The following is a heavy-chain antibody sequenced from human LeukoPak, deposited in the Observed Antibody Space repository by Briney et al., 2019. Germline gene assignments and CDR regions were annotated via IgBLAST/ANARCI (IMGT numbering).Heavy chain of an antibody. CDR2: INWNGGST. D-gene: IGHD3-3*01. V-gene: IGHV3-20*04. CDR1: GFTFDDYG. Sequence: GGSLRLSCAASGFTFDDYGMSWVRQAPGKGLEWVSGINWNGGSTGYADSVKGRFTISRDNAMNSLYLQMNSLRAEDTALYYCASHYDFWSDVDYWGQGTLVTVSS. CDR3: ASHYDFWSDVDY. J-gene: IGHJ4*02.